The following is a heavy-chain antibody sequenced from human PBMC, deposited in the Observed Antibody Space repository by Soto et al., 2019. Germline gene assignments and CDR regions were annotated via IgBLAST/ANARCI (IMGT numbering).Heavy chain of an antibody. D-gene: IGHD3-10*01. CDR3: ASHYGSGSLFDY. CDR1: GYSFTSYW. J-gene: IGHJ4*02. Sequence: KVSCKGSGYSFTSYWIIWVRQMPGKGLEWMGRIDPSDSYTNYSPSFQGHVTISADKSISTAYLQWSSLKASDTAMYYCASHYGSGSLFDYWGQGTLVTVSS. CDR2: IDPSDSYT. V-gene: IGHV5-10-1*01.